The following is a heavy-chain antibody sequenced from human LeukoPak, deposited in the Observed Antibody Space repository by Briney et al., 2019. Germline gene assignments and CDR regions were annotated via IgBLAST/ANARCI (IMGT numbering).Heavy chain of an antibody. Sequence: GGSLRLSLAASGFTFSSHWMHGFAQAPRKGLVWVSRISPDGSTTKNADSVKGRFTISRDNARSTLFLQLNSLRAEDTAVYYCAREINKWFDPWGQGTLVTVSS. CDR2: ISPDGSTT. CDR1: GFTFSSHW. CDR3: AREINKWFDP. V-gene: IGHV3-74*03. J-gene: IGHJ5*02.